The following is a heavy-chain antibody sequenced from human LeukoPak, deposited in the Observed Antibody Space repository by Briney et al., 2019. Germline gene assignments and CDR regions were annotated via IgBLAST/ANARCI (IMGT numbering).Heavy chain of an antibody. Sequence: GEPLKIFCNGSGYSPTSYWYVWVRHLPAERLEELGIIYPGESDTRYSPSFQGQVTIAADKTTSTAYLNSSSLQATDIAMYYCARHYGYRYGKIDYWGQGTLGTASS. CDR3: ARHYGYRYGKIDY. J-gene: IGHJ4*02. V-gene: IGHV5-51*01. CDR2: IYPGESDT. D-gene: IGHD5-18*01. CDR1: GYSPTSYW.